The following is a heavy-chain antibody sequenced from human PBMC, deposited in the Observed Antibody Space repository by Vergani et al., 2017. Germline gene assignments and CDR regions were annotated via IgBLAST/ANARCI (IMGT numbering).Heavy chain of an antibody. CDR2: IRGSGGST. CDR1: RFNFNVYV. D-gene: IGHD2-2*01. J-gene: IGHJ3*02. CDR3: AKFDSPVVPAGCAFDI. V-gene: IGHV3-23*01. Sequence: EQLMESGGGGVQPGGSLRLSCEGSRFNFNVYVIQWVRQATGKGLEWVSAIRGSGGSTYYEDSVKGRFTITRDNSKNTLYLQMNSMRAEDTAVYYCAKFDSPVVPAGCAFDIWGQGTMVTVSS.